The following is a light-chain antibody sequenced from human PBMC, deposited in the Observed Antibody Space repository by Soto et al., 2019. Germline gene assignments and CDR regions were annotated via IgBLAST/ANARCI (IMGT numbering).Light chain of an antibody. CDR3: QSYDSSLSGNVV. Sequence: QSVLTQPPSVSGAPGQRVTLSCTGSSSNIGAGYDVHWYQQLPGTAPKLLIYGNSNRPSGVPDRFSGSKSGTSASLAITGLQAEDEADYYCQSYDSSLSGNVVFGGGTKLTVL. CDR1: SSNIGAGYD. CDR2: GNS. V-gene: IGLV1-40*01. J-gene: IGLJ2*01.